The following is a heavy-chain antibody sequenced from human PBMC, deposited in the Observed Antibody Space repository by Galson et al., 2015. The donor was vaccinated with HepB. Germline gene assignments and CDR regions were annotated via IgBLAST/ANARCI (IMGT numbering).Heavy chain of an antibody. CDR1: GYTFTSYD. CDR2: MNPNSGNT. Sequence: SVKVSCKASGYTFTSYDINWVRQATGQGLEWMGWMNPNSGNTDYAQKFQGRVTMTRNTSIRTAYMELSSLGSEDTAVYYCARGIVGATPFDYWGQGTLVTVSS. CDR3: ARGIVGATPFDY. D-gene: IGHD1-26*01. J-gene: IGHJ4*02. V-gene: IGHV1-8*01.